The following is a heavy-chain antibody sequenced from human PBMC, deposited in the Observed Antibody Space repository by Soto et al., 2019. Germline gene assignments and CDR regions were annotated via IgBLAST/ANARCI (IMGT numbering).Heavy chain of an antibody. V-gene: IGHV5-10-1*03. CDR3: ARQGTDKIFGSEV. CDR1: GYSFGSYW. Sequence: EVKLVQSGAEVKKPGEPLRISCQASGYSFGSYWIRWVRQMPGKGLEWMGMIDPGDSESIYSPSSQGHVTFSVDASISTAYLHWRSLKASDTATYYCARQGTDKIFGSEVWGQGTTVIVSS. D-gene: IGHD3-3*01. CDR2: IDPGDSES. J-gene: IGHJ6*02.